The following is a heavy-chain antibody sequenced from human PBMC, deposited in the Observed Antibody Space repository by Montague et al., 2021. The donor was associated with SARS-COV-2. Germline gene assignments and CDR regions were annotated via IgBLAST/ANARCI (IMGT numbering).Heavy chain of an antibody. D-gene: IGHD3-16*02. CDR2: VYYTGST. J-gene: IGHJ4*02. CDR3: ARDRYGHFDY. V-gene: IGHV4-31*03. Sequence: TLSLTCSVSGDPISGAGYFWTWIRPHPTEDLVWFVYVYYTGSTDYTPSLKSRVSMSIDTSRNQFSLKMSTVTAADTSVYYCARDRYGHFDYWGQGTLVTVSS. CDR1: GDPISGAGYF.